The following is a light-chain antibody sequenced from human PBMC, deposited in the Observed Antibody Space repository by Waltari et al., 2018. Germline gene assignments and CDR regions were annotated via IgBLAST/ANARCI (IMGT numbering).Light chain of an antibody. CDR2: AAS. Sequence: EIVLTPSPDTLSLSPGDGATLSCRASQSLSSYFLAWYQHKPGQGPRLLIYAASSRATGIPGRFSGGKSGTDFILTISRLEPEDFAVYYCQQYGSSPVTFGQGTRLEIK. V-gene: IGKV3-20*01. CDR1: QSLSSYF. J-gene: IGKJ5*01. CDR3: QQYGSSPVT.